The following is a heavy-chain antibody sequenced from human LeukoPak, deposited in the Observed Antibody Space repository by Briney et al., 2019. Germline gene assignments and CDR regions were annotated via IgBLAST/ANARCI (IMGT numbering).Heavy chain of an antibody. V-gene: IGHV4-30-4*08. CDR1: GGSISSGVYY. D-gene: IGHD4-17*01. CDR2: IYYSGST. CDR3: ARSTVTSLTFDY. J-gene: IGHJ4*02. Sequence: SQTLSLTCTVSGGSISSGVYYWSWIRQHPGKGLEWIGYIYYSGSTNYNPSLKSRVTISVDTSKNQFSLKLSSVTAADTAVYYCARSTVTSLTFDYWGQGTLVTVSS.